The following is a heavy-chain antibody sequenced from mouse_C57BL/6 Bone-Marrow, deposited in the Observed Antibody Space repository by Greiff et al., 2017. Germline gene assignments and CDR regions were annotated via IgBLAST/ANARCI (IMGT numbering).Heavy chain of an antibody. Sequence: VQLQQPGAELVKPGASVKMSCKASGYTFTSYWITWVKQRPGQGLEWIGDIYPGSGSTTYNEKFKSKATLTVDTSSSTAYMQLSSLTSEDSAVYYCARHYYGSSQAWFAYWGQGTLVTVSA. D-gene: IGHD1-1*01. V-gene: IGHV1-55*01. J-gene: IGHJ3*01. CDR2: IYPGSGST. CDR1: GYTFTSYW. CDR3: ARHYYGSSQAWFAY.